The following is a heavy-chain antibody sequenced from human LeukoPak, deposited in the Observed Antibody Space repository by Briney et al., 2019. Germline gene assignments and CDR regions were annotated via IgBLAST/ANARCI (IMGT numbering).Heavy chain of an antibody. V-gene: IGHV1-8*03. J-gene: IGHJ6*03. D-gene: IGHD2/OR15-2a*01. Sequence: ASVKVSCKASGYTFTSYDINWVRQATGQGLEWMGWMNPNSGNTGYAQKFQGRVTITRNTSISTAYMELSSLRSEDTAVYYCARGPSTTYYYYLDVWGKGTMVTVSS. CDR1: GYTFTSYD. CDR2: MNPNSGNT. CDR3: ARGPSTTYYYYLDV.